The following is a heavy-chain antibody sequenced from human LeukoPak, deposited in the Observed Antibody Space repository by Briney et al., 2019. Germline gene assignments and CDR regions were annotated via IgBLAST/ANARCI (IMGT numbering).Heavy chain of an antibody. CDR2: IKQDGSEK. D-gene: IGHD6-13*01. CDR3: ARGGGWYSSSWYSNY. Sequence: GGSLRLSCAASGITFSNYWMTWVRQAPGKGLEWVANIKQDGSEKNYVDSVKGRFTISRDNAKSSLYLQMNSLRAEDTAVYYCARGGGWYSSSWYSNYWGQGTLVTVSS. V-gene: IGHV3-7*01. J-gene: IGHJ4*02. CDR1: GITFSNYW.